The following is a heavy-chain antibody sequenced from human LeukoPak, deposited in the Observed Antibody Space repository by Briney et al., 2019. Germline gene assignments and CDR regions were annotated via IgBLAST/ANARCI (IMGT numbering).Heavy chain of an antibody. Sequence: ASVKVSCKTSVYNFTVYYMLWVRQAPGQGLEWMGWINPNSGGTNFAQNFQGRVTMTRDTSISTVYKELSRLRSDDTAVYYCASGGSYSFSGVDYFDYWGQGTLVTVSS. CDR1: VYNFTVYY. CDR2: INPNSGGT. D-gene: IGHD1-26*01. V-gene: IGHV1-2*02. CDR3: ASGGSYSFSGVDYFDY. J-gene: IGHJ4*02.